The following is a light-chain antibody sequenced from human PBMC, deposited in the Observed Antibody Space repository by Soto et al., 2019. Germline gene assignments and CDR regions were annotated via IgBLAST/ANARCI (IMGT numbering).Light chain of an antibody. V-gene: IGLV1-40*01. J-gene: IGLJ1*01. CDR2: DNI. Sequence: QAVVTQSPSVSGAPGQRVTISCTGSSSDIGAGHDVHWYQQLPGTAPKLLIYDNINRPSGVPDRFSGSKSGTSASLAITGLQAEDEADYYCQSYDSSLSALYVFGTGTKLTVL. CDR3: QSYDSSLSALYV. CDR1: SSDIGAGHD.